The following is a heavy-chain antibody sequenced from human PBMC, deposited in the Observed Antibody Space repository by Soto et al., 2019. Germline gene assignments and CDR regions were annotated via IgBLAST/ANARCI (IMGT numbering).Heavy chain of an antibody. D-gene: IGHD3-22*01. Sequence: PGGSLRLSCVASGFTFSRDSMNWVRQAPGKGLEWVSYISSSSSAIYYADSVKGRFTISRDNSKNTLYLQMNSLRAEDTAVYYCAKNPGYYYDSTGYHFDYWGQGTLVTVSS. CDR2: ISSSSSAI. CDR1: GFTFSRDS. J-gene: IGHJ4*02. V-gene: IGHV3-48*01. CDR3: AKNPGYYYDSTGYHFDY.